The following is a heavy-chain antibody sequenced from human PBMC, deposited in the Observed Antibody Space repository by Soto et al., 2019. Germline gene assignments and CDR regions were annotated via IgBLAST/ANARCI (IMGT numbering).Heavy chain of an antibody. J-gene: IGHJ2*01. CDR2: ISYDGSNK. V-gene: IGHV3-30-3*01. D-gene: IGHD2-2*01. CDR3: ERGKRSTVPVVGIPVNRSSDL. Sequence: KGLEWVAVISYDGSNKYYADSVKGRFTISRDNSKNTLYLQMNSLRAEDTFFFSTERGKRSTVPVVGIPVNRSSDL.